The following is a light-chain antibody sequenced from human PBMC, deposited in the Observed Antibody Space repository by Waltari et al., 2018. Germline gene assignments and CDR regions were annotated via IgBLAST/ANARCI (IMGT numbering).Light chain of an antibody. CDR1: HDISKY. CDR3: QQYDNLPIT. V-gene: IGKV1-33*01. CDR2: DAS. Sequence: DIQMTQSPSSLSASVGDRVTITCQASHDISKYLNWYQQKPGKAPKLLIYDASNLETEVPSRFSGSGSGTDFTFTISSLQPEDIATYYCQQYDNLPITFGQGTRLEIK. J-gene: IGKJ5*01.